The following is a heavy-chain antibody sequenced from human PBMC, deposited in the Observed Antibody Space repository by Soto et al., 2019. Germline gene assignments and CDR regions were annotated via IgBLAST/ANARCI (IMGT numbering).Heavy chain of an antibody. CDR2: MYKGGSI. CDR3: VVTPSDEDVQEGDWFDP. Sequence: SETLSLTCRVYGGSISDDYRSWIRQPPGKRLERIGYMYKGGSINYNPSLKSRVTISVDTSKNQFSLKLRSVTAADTAVYYCVVTPSDEDVQEGDWFDPWGQGTLVTVSS. D-gene: IGHD5-18*01. J-gene: IGHJ5*02. CDR1: GGSISDDY. V-gene: IGHV4-4*09.